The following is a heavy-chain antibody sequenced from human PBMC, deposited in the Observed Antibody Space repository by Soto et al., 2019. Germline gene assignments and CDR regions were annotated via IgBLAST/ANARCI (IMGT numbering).Heavy chain of an antibody. CDR3: ARRGEVAEADFDY. J-gene: IGHJ4*02. V-gene: IGHV3-30-3*01. D-gene: IGHD2-15*01. CDR2: ISYDGSNK. Sequence: QVQLVESGGGVVQPGRSLRLSCAASGFTFSSYAMHWVRQAPGKGLEWVAVISYDGSNKYYADSVKGRFTSSRDNSKNTLYLQMNSLRAEDTAVYYCARRGEVAEADFDYWGQGTLVTVSS. CDR1: GFTFSSYA.